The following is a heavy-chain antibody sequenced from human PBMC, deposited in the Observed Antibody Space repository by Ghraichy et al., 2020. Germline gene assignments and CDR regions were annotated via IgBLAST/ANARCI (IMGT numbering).Heavy chain of an antibody. CDR1: GFTFSSYG. CDR3: AKDSDCSSCYYYYYYMDV. J-gene: IGHJ6*03. V-gene: IGHV3-30*18. CDR2: ISYDGSNK. Sequence: GESLNISCAASGFTFSSYGMHWVRQAPGKGLEWVAVISYDGSNKYYADSVKGRFTISRDNSKNTLYLQMNSLRAEDTAVYYCAKDSDCSSCYYYYYYMDVWGKGTTVTVSS. D-gene: IGHD2-2*01.